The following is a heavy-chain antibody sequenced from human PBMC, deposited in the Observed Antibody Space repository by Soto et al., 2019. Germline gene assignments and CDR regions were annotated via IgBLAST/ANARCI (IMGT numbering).Heavy chain of an antibody. D-gene: IGHD5-12*01. V-gene: IGHV3-33*01. CDR2: IWYDGSNK. Sequence: GGSLRLSCAASGFTFSSYGMHWVRQAPGKGLEWVAVIWYDGSNKYYADSVKVRFTISRDNSKNTLYLQMNSLRAEDTAVYYCARDSLSGYDTNSVAYYYGMDVWGQGTTVTVSS. CDR3: ARDSLSGYDTNSVAYYYGMDV. J-gene: IGHJ6*02. CDR1: GFTFSSYG.